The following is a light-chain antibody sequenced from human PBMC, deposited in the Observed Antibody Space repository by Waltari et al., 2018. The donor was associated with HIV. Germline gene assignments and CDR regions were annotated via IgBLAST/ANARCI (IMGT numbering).Light chain of an antibody. Sequence: QSALTQPASVSGSPGQSITISCTGTSSDVGSYNLASWYQQHPGKAPKVMIYEGSKRPSGVSNLFSGSKSGNTASLTISGLQAEDEADYYCCSYTGSSTRRPYVFGTGTKVTVL. V-gene: IGLV2-23*01. CDR1: SSDVGSYNL. CDR2: EGS. CDR3: CSYTGSSTRRPYV. J-gene: IGLJ1*01.